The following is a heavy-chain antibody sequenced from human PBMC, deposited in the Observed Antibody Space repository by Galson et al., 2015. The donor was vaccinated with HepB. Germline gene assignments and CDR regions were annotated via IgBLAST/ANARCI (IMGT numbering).Heavy chain of an antibody. CDR1: GFNFSAYG. J-gene: IGHJ4*02. Sequence: SLRLSCAASGFNFSAYGMHWVRQAPGKGLEWVAIIWFDGSIKYYGDSVKGRFTISRDNSKKMLYLQTNGLRADDTAAYYCARDATNYDVVTGFAYWGQGTLVTVSS. D-gene: IGHD3-9*01. CDR3: ARDATNYDVVTGFAY. CDR2: IWFDGSIK. V-gene: IGHV3-33*01.